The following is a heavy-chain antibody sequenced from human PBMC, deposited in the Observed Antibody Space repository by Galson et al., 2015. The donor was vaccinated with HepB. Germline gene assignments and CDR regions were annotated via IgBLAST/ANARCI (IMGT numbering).Heavy chain of an antibody. CDR1: GFTFSSYG. D-gene: IGHD3-22*01. CDR2: ISYDGSNK. Sequence: SLRLSCAASGFTFSSYGMHWVRQAPGKGLEWVAVISYDGSNKYYADSVKGRFTISRDNSKNTLYLQMNSLRAEDTAVYYCAKDRLITYYYDSSGLFDYWGQGTLVTVSS. CDR3: AKDRLITYYYDSSGLFDY. V-gene: IGHV3-30*18. J-gene: IGHJ4*02.